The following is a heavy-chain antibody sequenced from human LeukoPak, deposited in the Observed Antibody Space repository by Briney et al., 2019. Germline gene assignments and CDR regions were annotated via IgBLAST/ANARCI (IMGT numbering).Heavy chain of an antibody. V-gene: IGHV3-23*01. CDR2: ISGSGGST. J-gene: IGHJ5*02. Sequence: GGSLRLSCAASGFTFSSYAMSWVRQAPGKGPEWVSAISGSGGSTYYADSVKGRFTISRDNSKNTLYLQMNSLRAEDTAVYYCAKDSLTYYYDSSGYYQFGWFDPWGQGTLVTVSS. CDR1: GFTFSSYA. CDR3: AKDSLTYYYDSSGYYQFGWFDP. D-gene: IGHD3-22*01.